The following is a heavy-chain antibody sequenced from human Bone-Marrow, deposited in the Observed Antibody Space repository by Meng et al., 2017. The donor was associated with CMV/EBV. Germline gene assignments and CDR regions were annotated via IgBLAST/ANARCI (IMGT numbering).Heavy chain of an antibody. CDR1: GFTVSSNY. CDR3: ARGSGCSSTSCYAFDY. CDR2: IYSGGST. Sequence: GESLKISCAASGFTVSSNYMSWVRQAPGKGLEWVSAIYSGGSTYYADSVKGRFTISRDNAKNSLYLQMNSLRAEDTAAYYCARGSGCSSTSCYAFDYWGQGTLVTVSS. V-gene: IGHV3-53*01. J-gene: IGHJ4*02. D-gene: IGHD2-2*01.